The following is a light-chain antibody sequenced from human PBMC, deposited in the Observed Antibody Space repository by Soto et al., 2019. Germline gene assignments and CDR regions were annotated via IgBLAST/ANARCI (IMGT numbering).Light chain of an antibody. CDR1: QSVSSRN. J-gene: IGKJ2*01. Sequence: EIVLTQSPGTVSLSPGERATLSCRASQSVSSRNLAWYRQKPGQAPSLLIFGASNRATGIPDRFSGSGSGSHFTLTISRLEPEDCAVYYCLRYGDSPPAYTFGQGTKPEIK. CDR2: GAS. V-gene: IGKV3-20*01. CDR3: LRYGDSPPAYT.